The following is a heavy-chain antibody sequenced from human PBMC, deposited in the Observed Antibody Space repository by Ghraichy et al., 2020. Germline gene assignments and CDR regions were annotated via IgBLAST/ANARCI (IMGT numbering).Heavy chain of an antibody. D-gene: IGHD6-13*01. Sequence: GGSLRLTCAASGFTFSSYSMNWVRQAPGKGLEWVSYISSSSSTIYYADSVKGRFTISRDNAKNSLYLQMNSLRAEDTAVYYCAGAGQQLVRSLYYYYYMDVWGKGTTVTVSS. CDR3: AGAGQQLVRSLYYYYYMDV. CDR1: GFTFSSYS. V-gene: IGHV3-48*01. CDR2: ISSSSSTI. J-gene: IGHJ6*03.